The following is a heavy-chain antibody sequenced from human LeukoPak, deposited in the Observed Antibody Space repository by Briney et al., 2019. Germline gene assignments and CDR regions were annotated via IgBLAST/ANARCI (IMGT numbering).Heavy chain of an antibody. V-gene: IGHV1-18*01. CDR1: GYTFTSYG. CDR2: ISAYNGNT. D-gene: IGHD3-10*01. J-gene: IGHJ3*02. CDR3: ARELVYYYGSGSYRGAFDI. Sequence: ASVKVSCKASGYTFTSYGISWVRQAPGQGLEWMGWISAYNGNTNYAQKIQGRVTMTTDTSTSTAYMELRSLRSDDTAVYYCARELVYYYGSGSYRGAFDIWGQGTMVTVSS.